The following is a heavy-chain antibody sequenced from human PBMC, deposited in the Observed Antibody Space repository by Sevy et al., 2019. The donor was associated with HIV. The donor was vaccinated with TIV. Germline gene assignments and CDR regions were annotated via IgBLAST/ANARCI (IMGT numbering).Heavy chain of an antibody. CDR3: ATRRGHLSFDY. Sequence: SETLSLTCVVYGGSFSGYYWSWIRQPPGKGLEWIGEINHSGSTNYNPSLKSRVTISADTSKNQFSLKLSSVTAAGTAVYYCATRRGHLSFDYWGQGTLVTVSS. V-gene: IGHV4-34*01. J-gene: IGHJ4*02. CDR2: INHSGST. CDR1: GGSFSGYY.